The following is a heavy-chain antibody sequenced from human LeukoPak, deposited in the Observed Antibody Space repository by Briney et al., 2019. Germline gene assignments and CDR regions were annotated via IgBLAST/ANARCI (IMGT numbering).Heavy chain of an antibody. CDR1: GFTFSSYA. CDR3: ASGTIVGARGADN. CDR2: ISGGGGST. Sequence: GGSLRLSCAAFGFTFSSYAMSWVRQAPGKGLEWVSGISGGGGSTYYADSVKGRFTISRDNANNLLYLQMNSLRAEDTAVYYCASGTIVGARGADNWGQGTLVTVSS. J-gene: IGHJ4*02. D-gene: IGHD1-26*01. V-gene: IGHV3-23*01.